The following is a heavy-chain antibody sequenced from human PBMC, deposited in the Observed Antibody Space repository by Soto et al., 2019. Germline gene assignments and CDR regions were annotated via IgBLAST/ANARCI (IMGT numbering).Heavy chain of an antibody. Sequence: PGGSLRLSCAASGFTFSSYAMSWVRQAPGKGLEWVSAISGSGGSTYYADSVKGRFTISRDNSKNTLYLQMNSLRAEDTAVYYCAKEDYYDSSGYWGKETRYFDYWGQGTLVTVSS. CDR3: AKEDYYDSSGYWGKETRYFDY. V-gene: IGHV3-23*01. CDR2: ISGSGGST. CDR1: GFTFSSYA. J-gene: IGHJ4*02. D-gene: IGHD3-22*01.